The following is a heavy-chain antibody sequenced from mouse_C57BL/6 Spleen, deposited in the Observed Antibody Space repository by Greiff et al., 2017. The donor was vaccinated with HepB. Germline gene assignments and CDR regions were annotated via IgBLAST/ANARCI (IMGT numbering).Heavy chain of an antibody. D-gene: IGHD4-1*02. CDR2: ISDGGSYT. Sequence: EVQLVESGGGLVKPGGSLKLSCAASGFTFSSYAMSWVRQTPEKRLEWVATISDGGSYTYYPDNVKGRFTISRDNAKNNLYLQMGHLKSEDTAMYYCARDWGQLGRYGYYFDYWGQGTTLTVSS. CDR1: GFTFSSYA. J-gene: IGHJ2*01. CDR3: ARDWGQLGRYGYYFDY. V-gene: IGHV5-4*01.